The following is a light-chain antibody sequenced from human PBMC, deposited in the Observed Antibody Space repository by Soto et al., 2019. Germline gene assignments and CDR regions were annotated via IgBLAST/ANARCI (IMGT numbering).Light chain of an antibody. CDR1: SGHSTYA. J-gene: IGLJ2*01. Sequence: QFVLTQSPSASASLGASVKLTCTLSSGHSTYAIAWHQQQPEKGPRYLMKLNSDGSHSKGDGIPDRFSGSTSGAERYLTISSLQSEDEADYYCQTWGAGISVVFGGGTKLTVL. CDR3: QTWGAGISVV. V-gene: IGLV4-69*01. CDR2: LNSDGSH.